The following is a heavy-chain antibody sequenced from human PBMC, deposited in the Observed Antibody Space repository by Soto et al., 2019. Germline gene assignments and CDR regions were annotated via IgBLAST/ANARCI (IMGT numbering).Heavy chain of an antibody. D-gene: IGHD3-16*01. CDR3: ARVPPWGNSAGDYYIQHYDS. J-gene: IGHJ4*02. V-gene: IGHV1-3*01. CDR1: GFTFTSYA. Sequence: ASVKVSCKSSGFTFTSYAIHWLRRAPGQRPQWMGWINGGSGNTKYSQDFQGRVTFTRDTFATTAYLELSSLRSEDTAVYYCARVPPWGNSAGDYYIQHYDSWGQGTPVTVSS. CDR2: INGGSGNT.